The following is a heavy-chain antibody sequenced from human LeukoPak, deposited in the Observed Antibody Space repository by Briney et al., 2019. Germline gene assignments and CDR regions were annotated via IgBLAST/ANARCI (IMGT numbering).Heavy chain of an antibody. CDR3: ARDSFSGSSLDY. V-gene: IGHV3-20*04. CDR1: GFTFDEYS. CDR2: INWDGGST. J-gene: IGHJ4*02. Sequence: PGGSLRLSCAASGFTFDEYSMSWVRQAPGKGLEWVSSINWDGGSTAYADSVQGRFTISRDNAKNSLHLQMKSLRAEDTALYYCARDSFSGSSLDYWGQGTLVTVSS. D-gene: IGHD1-26*01.